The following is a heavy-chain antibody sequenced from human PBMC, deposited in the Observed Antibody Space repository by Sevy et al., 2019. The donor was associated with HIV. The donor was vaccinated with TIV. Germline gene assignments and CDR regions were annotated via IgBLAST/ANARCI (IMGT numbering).Heavy chain of an antibody. Sequence: GGSLRLSCGASGFKFDDHTMHWVRQAPGKGLQWVSFIGGDKKKSSYASSVQGRFSISRDNRRNTLYLQMHCLRIEDTGLYFCAKDVGGFSGFDYWGQGTLVTVSS. CDR2: IGGDKKKS. J-gene: IGHJ4*02. V-gene: IGHV3-43*01. D-gene: IGHD5-12*01. CDR3: AKDVGGFSGFDY. CDR1: GFKFDDHT.